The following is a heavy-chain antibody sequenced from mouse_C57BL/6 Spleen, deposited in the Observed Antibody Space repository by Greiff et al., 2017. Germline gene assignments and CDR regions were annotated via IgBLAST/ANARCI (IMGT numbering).Heavy chain of an antibody. CDR1: GYTFTDYY. CDR2: INPNNGGT. CDR3: ARTFYYRRFAY. D-gene: IGHD2-14*01. J-gene: IGHJ3*01. V-gene: IGHV1-26*01. Sequence: VQLQQSGPELVKPGASVKISCKASGYTFTDYYMNWVKQSHGKSLEWIGDINPNNGGTSYNQKFKGKATLTVDKSSSTAYMELRSLTSEDSAVYYCARTFYYRRFAYWGQGTLVTVSA.